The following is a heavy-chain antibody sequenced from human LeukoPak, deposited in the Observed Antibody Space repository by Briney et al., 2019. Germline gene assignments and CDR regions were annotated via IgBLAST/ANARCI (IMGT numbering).Heavy chain of an antibody. CDR1: GYTFPSYF. D-gene: IGHD1-1*01. J-gene: IGHJ4*02. V-gene: IGHV1-46*01. Sequence: ASVKVSCKASGYTFPSYFMHWVRQAPGQGLEWMGIINPTGGSTTYAQKFQGRVTMTRDTSTSTVYMELSSLRSDDTAVYYCARDKNWKPDYWGQGTLVTVSS. CDR2: INPTGGST. CDR3: ARDKNWKPDY.